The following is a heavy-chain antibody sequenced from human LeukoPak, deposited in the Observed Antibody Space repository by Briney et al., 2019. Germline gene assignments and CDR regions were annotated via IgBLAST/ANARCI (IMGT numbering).Heavy chain of an antibody. CDR1: GFTFSSYT. CDR2: ISSSSSYI. Sequence: GGSLRLSCAASGFTFSSYTMSWVRQAPGKGLEWVSSISSSSSYIYYADSVKGRFTISRDNAKNPLYLQMNSLRAEDTAVYYCATGLFDSWGQGTLVTVSS. J-gene: IGHJ4*02. D-gene: IGHD7-27*01. CDR3: ATGLFDS. V-gene: IGHV3-21*01.